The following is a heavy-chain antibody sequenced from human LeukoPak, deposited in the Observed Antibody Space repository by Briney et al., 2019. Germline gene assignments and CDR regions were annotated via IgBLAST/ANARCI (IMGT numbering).Heavy chain of an antibody. D-gene: IGHD3-22*01. V-gene: IGHV3-11*06. J-gene: IGHJ4*02. CDR1: GFTFSDYY. CDR2: ISGSSSNT. Sequence: GGSLRLSCAASGFTFSDYYMTWIRQAPGKGLEWLSYISGSSSNTNYADSVQGRFIISRDNAKNSLYLQMNSLRAEDTAVYYCARVNPINSGFYAYWGQGTLVTVSS. CDR3: ARVNPINSGFYAY.